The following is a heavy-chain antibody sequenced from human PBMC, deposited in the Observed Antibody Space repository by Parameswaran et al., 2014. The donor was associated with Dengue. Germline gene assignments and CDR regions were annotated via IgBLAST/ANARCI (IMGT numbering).Heavy chain of an antibody. CDR2: INHSGST. J-gene: IGHJ6*02. V-gene: IGHV4-34*01. CDR1: GGSFSGYY. Sequence: SETLSLTCAVYGGSFSGYYWSWIRQPPGKGLEWIGEINHSGSTNYNPSLKSRVIISVDTSKNQFSLKLSSVTAADTAVYYCARATYGGNSYPVGMDVWGQGTTVTVSS. D-gene: IGHD4-23*01. CDR3: ARATYGGNSYPVGMDV.